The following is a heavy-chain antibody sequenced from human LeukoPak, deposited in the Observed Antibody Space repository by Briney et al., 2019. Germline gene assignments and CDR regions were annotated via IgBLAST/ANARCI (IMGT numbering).Heavy chain of an antibody. V-gene: IGHV3-33*06. Sequence: GGSLRLSCAASGFTFSSYAMSWVRQAPGKGLEWVAVIWSDGSNKNYADSVKGRFTISRDSSKNTLYLQMNSLRADDTAVYYCAKRGIAAAASFDYWGQGTLVTVSS. CDR1: GFTFSSYA. D-gene: IGHD6-13*01. J-gene: IGHJ4*02. CDR2: IWSDGSNK. CDR3: AKRGIAAAASFDY.